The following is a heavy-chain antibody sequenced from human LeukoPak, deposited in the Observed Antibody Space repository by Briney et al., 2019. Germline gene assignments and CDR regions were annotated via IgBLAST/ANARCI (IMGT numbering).Heavy chain of an antibody. CDR3: ARDPPGAVGY. CDR2: INPNSGGT. V-gene: IGHV1-2*02. CDR1: GYTFTGYY. Sequence: ASVKVSCKASGYTFTGYYVHWVRQAPGQGLEWMGWINPNSGGTNYAQKFQGRVTMTRDTSISTAYMELSRLRSDATAVYYGARDPPGAVGYWGQGTLVTVPS. D-gene: IGHD1-26*01. J-gene: IGHJ4*02.